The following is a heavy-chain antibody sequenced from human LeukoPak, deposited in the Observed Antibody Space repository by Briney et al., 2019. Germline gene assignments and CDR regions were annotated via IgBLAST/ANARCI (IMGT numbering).Heavy chain of an antibody. V-gene: IGHV1-3*04. D-gene: IGHD2-15*01. CDR2: INTGDGNT. CDR3: ARDCSGGSCYPSGMDV. J-gene: IGHJ6*04. Sequence: ASVKVSCKASGYTFTNRALHWVRQAPGQRLEWMGWINTGDGNTKYSQKFQGRVTITRDTSATTAYMELSSLTSEDTAVYYCARDCSGGSCYPSGMDVWAKGPRSPSPQ. CDR1: GYTFTNRA.